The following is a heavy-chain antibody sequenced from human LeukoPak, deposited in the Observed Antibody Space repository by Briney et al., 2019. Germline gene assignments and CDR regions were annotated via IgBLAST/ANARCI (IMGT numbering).Heavy chain of an antibody. V-gene: IGHV3-30*04. Sequence: GGSLRLSCAASGFTFSSYAMHWVRQAPGKGLEWVAVISYDGSNKCYADSVKGRFTISRDNSKNTLYLQMNSLRAEDTAVYYCARSRGAFIWYFDYGGQGTLVTVSS. CDR2: ISYDGSNK. D-gene: IGHD2-21*01. J-gene: IGHJ4*02. CDR3: ARSRGAFIWYFDY. CDR1: GFTFSSYA.